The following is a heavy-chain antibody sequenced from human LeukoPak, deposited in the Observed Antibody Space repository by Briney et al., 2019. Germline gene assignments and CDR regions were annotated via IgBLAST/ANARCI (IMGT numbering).Heavy chain of an antibody. CDR3: ALGITMIEDYFDY. V-gene: IGHV4-39*07. J-gene: IGHJ4*02. CDR1: GGSISSGSYY. D-gene: IGHD3-22*01. Sequence: SETLSLTCTVSGGSISSGSYYWGWIRQPPGKGLEWIGSIYYSGSTYYNPSLKSRVTISADTSKNQFSLKLSSVTAADTAVYYCALGITMIEDYFDYWGQGTLVTVSS. CDR2: IYYSGST.